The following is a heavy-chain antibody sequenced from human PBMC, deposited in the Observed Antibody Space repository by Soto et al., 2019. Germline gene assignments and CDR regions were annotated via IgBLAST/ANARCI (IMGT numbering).Heavy chain of an antibody. V-gene: IGHV3-72*01. Sequence: EVQLVESGGGLVQPGGSLRLSCAASGFIFSDHNMDWVRQAPGKGLEWVARIRNKANSYTTEYAASVKGRFTISRDDSKNSLYLQLSSLNTADTAVYYCARSHIGTYSFESWGQGTLVTVSS. CDR2: IRNKANSYTT. CDR1: GFIFSDHN. D-gene: IGHD2-21*01. J-gene: IGHJ4*02. CDR3: ARSHIGTYSFES.